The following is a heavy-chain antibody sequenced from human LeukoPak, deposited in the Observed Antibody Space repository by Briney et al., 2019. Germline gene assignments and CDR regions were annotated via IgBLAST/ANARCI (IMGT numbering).Heavy chain of an antibody. CDR3: ARDGTSTDDY. D-gene: IGHD2-2*01. V-gene: IGHV4-59*12. Sequence: PSETLSLTCTVSGGSITSSYWSWLRQPPGKGLQWIGYFYYSGATNYNPSLKSRVTISVDTSKTQLSLKMTSMTAADTAVYYCARDGTSTDDYWGQGTLVTVSS. J-gene: IGHJ4*02. CDR2: FYYSGAT. CDR1: GGSITSSY.